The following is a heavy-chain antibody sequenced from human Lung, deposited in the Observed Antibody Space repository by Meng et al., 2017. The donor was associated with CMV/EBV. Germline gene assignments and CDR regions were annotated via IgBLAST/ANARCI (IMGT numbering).Heavy chain of an antibody. D-gene: IGHD5-12*01. J-gene: IGHJ3*01. CDR2: INHGGGT. Sequence: SETXSLXCAVYGGSFSSSYWDWFRQPPGKGLEWIGDINHGGGTNYNPSLKSRVTISVDKSKNQFSLKLTSVTAADTALYYCARGPQVSWLRSRFAAFDLLXQVTXVTVSS. CDR1: GGSFSSSY. V-gene: IGHV4-34*01. CDR3: ARGPQVSWLRSRFAAFDL.